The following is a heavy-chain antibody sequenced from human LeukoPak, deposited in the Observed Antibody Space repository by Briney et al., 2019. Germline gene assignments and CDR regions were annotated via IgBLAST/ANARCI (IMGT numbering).Heavy chain of an antibody. Sequence: SVQVSCLASRYTLIGYYLHWVRQAPGQGLAWMGWLNTNSGGTNYAQKFQGRVTMTRDTSIGTAYMELSRLRSDDTALYYCARGTTLTTLPYYYYYMDVWGEGTTVTVSS. CDR2: LNTNSGGT. V-gene: IGHV1-2*02. CDR1: RYTLIGYY. CDR3: ARGTTLTTLPYYYYYMDV. D-gene: IGHD4-17*01. J-gene: IGHJ6*03.